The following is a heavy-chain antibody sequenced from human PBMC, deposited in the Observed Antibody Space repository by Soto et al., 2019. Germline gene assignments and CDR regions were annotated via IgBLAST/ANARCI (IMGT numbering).Heavy chain of an antibody. D-gene: IGHD6-6*01. CDR2: ISGSGGST. V-gene: IGHV3-23*01. CDR3: AKEGSSSLQYYYYGMDV. CDR1: GFTFGSYA. J-gene: IGHJ6*02. Sequence: GSLRLSCAASGFTFGSYAMSWVRQAPGKGLEWVSTISGSGGSTYYADSVKGRFTISRDNSKNTLYLQMNSLRAEDTAGYYCAKEGSSSLQYYYYGMDVWGQGTTVTVSS.